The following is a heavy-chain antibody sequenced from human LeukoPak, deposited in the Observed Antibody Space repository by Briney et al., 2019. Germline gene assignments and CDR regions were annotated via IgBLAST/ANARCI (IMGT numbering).Heavy chain of an antibody. CDR1: GGTFSSYA. D-gene: IGHD5-12*01. CDR2: IIPIFATA. Sequence: ASVKVSCKASGGTFSSYAISWVRQAPGQGLEWMGGIIPIFATANYAQKFQRRVTITTDESTSTAYMELSSLRSGDTAVYYCARVGSADYYYYMDVWGKGTTVTVSS. J-gene: IGHJ6*03. V-gene: IGHV1-69*05. CDR3: ARVGSADYYYYMDV.